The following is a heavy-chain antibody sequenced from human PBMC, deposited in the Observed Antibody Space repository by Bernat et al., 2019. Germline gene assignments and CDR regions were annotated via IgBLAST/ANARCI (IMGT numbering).Heavy chain of an antibody. CDR1: GYTFTGYY. Sequence: QVQLVQSGAEVKKPGASVKVSCKASGYTFTGYYMHWVRQAPGQGLEWRGWINPNSGGTKEAQKFQGWVTMTRDTSISTAYMELSRLRSDDTAVYYCARASSRIWFGELFPSKGGWFYPWGQGTLVPVSS. CDR2: INPNSGGT. V-gene: IGHV1-2*04. J-gene: IGHJ5*02. D-gene: IGHD3-10*01. CDR3: ARASSRIWFGELFPSKGGWFYP.